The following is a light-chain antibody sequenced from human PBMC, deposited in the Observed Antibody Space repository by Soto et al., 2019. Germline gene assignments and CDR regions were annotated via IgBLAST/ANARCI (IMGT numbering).Light chain of an antibody. V-gene: IGKV1-33*01. CDR1: QDIRNY. Sequence: DIQMTQSPSSLSASVGDRVTITCQASQDIRNYLNWYQQKPGKAPKLLIYDASNLETGVPSRFSGSGSGTDFTFTISSLQPEDIATYYCQQYDNLPSTVGHGTRLESK. CDR2: DAS. CDR3: QQYDNLPST. J-gene: IGKJ5*01.